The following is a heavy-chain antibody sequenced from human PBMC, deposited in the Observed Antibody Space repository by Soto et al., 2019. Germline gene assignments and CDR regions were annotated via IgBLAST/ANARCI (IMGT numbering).Heavy chain of an antibody. CDR2: MSPISGHT. V-gene: IGHV1-8*02. CDR1: GGTFRSCA. J-gene: IGHJ4*02. D-gene: IGHD2-15*01. CDR3: ARGPRVTATSFDY. Sequence: APGQVSCQDSGGTFRSCAISCVRQAPGQGLEWMGGMSPISGHTGYAQKFQGRVTMTRNTSISTAYMELSSLRSEDTAVYYCARGPRVTATSFDYWGQGNRVTVSS.